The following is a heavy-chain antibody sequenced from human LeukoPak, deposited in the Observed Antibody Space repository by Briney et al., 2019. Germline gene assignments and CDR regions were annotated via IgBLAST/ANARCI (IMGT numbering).Heavy chain of an antibody. Sequence: PGGSLRLSCAASGFTFCVYAMNRVRQAPGKGLEWVSTISTSDYTHYADSVKGRFTISRDNSKNTLYLQMNTLRAEDTAIYYCTKDHDSSGLYQDRDYWGQGTLVAVSS. J-gene: IGHJ4*02. CDR1: GFTFCVYA. D-gene: IGHD3-22*01. CDR3: TKDHDSSGLYQDRDY. V-gene: IGHV3-23*01. CDR2: ISTSDYT.